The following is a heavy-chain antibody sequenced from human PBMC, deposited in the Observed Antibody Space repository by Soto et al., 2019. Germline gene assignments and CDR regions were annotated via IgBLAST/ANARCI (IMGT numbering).Heavy chain of an antibody. CDR1: EGTFSSYA. V-gene: IGHV1-69*06. Sequence: GASVQVSCKASEGTFSSYAISWVRQAPGQGLEWMGGIIPIFGTANYAQKFQGRVTITADKSASTAYMELSSLRSEDTAVYYCARDLDTAMVNYYYYGMDVWGQGTTVTVSS. CDR3: ARDLDTAMVNYYYYGMDV. J-gene: IGHJ6*02. D-gene: IGHD5-18*01. CDR2: IIPIFGTA.